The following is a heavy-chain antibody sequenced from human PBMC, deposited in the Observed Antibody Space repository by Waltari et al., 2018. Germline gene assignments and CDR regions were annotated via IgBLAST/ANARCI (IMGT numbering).Heavy chain of an antibody. J-gene: IGHJ5*02. Sequence: QVQLQESGPGLVRPSDTLSLTCTVSCSSVSAFCWTWIRQPAGGGLEWIGRIHISGRTDYHPSLKSRVSMSVDTSKNQFSLKLSSVTAADTAVYYCARDYDQDWFDPWGQGTLVTVSS. CDR3: ARDYDQDWFDP. CDR1: CSSVSAFC. CDR2: IHISGRT. D-gene: IGHD3-22*01. V-gene: IGHV4-4*07.